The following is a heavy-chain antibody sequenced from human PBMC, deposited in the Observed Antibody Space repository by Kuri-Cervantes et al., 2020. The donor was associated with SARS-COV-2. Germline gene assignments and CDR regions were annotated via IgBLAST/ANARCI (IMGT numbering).Heavy chain of an antibody. J-gene: IGHJ4*02. D-gene: IGHD3-3*01. CDR3: ARRWFDFWSGYYIFDY. CDR1: GGSISSSYY. Sequence: SETLSLTCTVSGGSISSSYYWGWIRQPPGKGLEWIGSIYYSGSTYYNPSLKSRVTISVDTSKNQFSLKLSSVTAADTAVYYCARRWFDFWSGYYIFDYWGQGTLVTVSS. CDR2: IYYSGST. V-gene: IGHV4-39*01.